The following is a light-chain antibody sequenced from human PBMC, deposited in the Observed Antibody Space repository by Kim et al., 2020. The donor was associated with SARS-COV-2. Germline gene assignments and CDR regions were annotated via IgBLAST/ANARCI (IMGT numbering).Light chain of an antibody. CDR2: DAS. CDR3: QHRNNWPST. V-gene: IGKV3-11*01. CDR1: QSVSTY. J-gene: IGKJ4*01. Sequence: EIVLTQSPATLSLSPGERATLSCRASQSVSTYLAWYQQKPGQAPRLLIYDASHRATGIPARFSGSGSGTDFTLTVNSLEPEDFAVYYWQHRNNWPSTFGGGTKVDIK.